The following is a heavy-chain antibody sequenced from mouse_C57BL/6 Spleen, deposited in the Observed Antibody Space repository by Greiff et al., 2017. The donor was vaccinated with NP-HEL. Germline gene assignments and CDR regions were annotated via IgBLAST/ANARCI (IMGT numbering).Heavy chain of an antibody. CDR3: ARDSAYSRGGYYFDY. CDR1: GFTFSDYY. D-gene: IGHD2-10*01. J-gene: IGHJ2*01. Sequence: EVKLVESKGGLVQPGSSMKLSCTASGFTFSDYYMAWVRQVPEKGLEWVANINYDGSSTYYLDSLKSRFIISRDNAKNILYLQMSSLKSEDTATYYCARDSAYSRGGYYFDYWGQGTTLTVSS. CDR2: INYDGSST. V-gene: IGHV5-16*01.